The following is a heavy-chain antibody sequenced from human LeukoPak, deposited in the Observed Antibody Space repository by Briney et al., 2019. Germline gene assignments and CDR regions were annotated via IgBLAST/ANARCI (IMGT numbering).Heavy chain of an antibody. V-gene: IGHV1-18*01. J-gene: IGHJ4*02. CDR3: ARIFLGEYYDFWSGYYLFDY. CDR2: ISAYNGNT. CDR1: GYTFTSYD. Sequence: GASVKVSCKASGYTFTSYDLGWVRQATGQGLEWMGWISAYNGNTNYAQKLQGRVTMTTDTSTSTAYMELRSLRSDDTAVYYCARIFLGEYYDFWSGYYLFDYWGQGTLVTVSS. D-gene: IGHD3-3*01.